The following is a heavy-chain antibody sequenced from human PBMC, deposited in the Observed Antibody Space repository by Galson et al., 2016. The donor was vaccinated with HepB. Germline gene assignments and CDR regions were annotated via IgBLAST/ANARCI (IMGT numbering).Heavy chain of an antibody. CDR3: ARRSYDPFARAFDI. Sequence: SVKVSCKASGFTFTSYGFSWVRQAPGQGLEWMGWISAYNGNTNYAQNLQGRLTMTTDTSTSTVYMELRSLTSDDTAVYYCARRSYDPFARAFDIWGQGTMVTVSS. CDR2: ISAYNGNT. J-gene: IGHJ3*02. D-gene: IGHD3-22*01. V-gene: IGHV1-18*04. CDR1: GFTFTSYG.